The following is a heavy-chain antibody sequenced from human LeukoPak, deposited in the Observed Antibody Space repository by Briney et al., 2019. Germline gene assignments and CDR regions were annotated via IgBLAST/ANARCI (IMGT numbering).Heavy chain of an antibody. Sequence: PSGTLSLTCAVYGGSFSGYYWSWIRQPPGKGLEWIGEINHSGSTNYNPSLKSRVTISVDTSKNQFSLKLSSVTAADTAVYYCARWMVRGRPQYYYYYYGMDVWGQGTTVTVSS. CDR3: ARWMVRGRPQYYYYYYGMDV. D-gene: IGHD3-10*01. J-gene: IGHJ6*02. V-gene: IGHV4-34*01. CDR1: GGSFSGYY. CDR2: INHSGST.